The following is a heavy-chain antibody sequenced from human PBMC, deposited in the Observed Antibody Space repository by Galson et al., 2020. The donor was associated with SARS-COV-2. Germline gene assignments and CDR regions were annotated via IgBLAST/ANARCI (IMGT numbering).Heavy chain of an antibody. V-gene: IGHV3-23*01. CDR3: AKDDIVVEPATNPYAVRLGARPTPRAPSMDV. J-gene: IGHJ6*04. CDR1: GFTFSMYA. Sequence: GGSLRLSCAASGFTFSMYAMSWVRQTPGKGLEWVSSISNGGDKTYYVDSVKGRFTISRDNSKNTLYLDMNRLTAEDTAVYFCAKDDIVVEPATNPYAVRLGARPTPRAPSMDVWGKGTTFTVSS. D-gene: IGHD2-2*01. CDR2: ISNGGDKT.